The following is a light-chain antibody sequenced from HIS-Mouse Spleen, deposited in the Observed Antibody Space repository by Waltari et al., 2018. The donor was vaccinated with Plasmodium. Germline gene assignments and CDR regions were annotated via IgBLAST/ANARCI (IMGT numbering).Light chain of an antibody. CDR2: EVS. J-gene: IGLJ2*01. CDR1: SSAVGGYNY. V-gene: IGLV2-8*01. CDR3: SSYAGSNNLV. Sequence: QSALTQPPSASGSPGQSVTISCTGTSSAVGGYNYVSWYQQHPGKAPKPMIYEVSKRPSGVPDRFFGSKSGNTASLTVSGLQAEDEADYYCSSYAGSNNLVFGGGTKLTVL.